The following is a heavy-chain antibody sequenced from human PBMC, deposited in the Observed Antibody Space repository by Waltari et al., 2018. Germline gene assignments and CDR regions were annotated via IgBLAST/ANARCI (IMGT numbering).Heavy chain of an antibody. V-gene: IGHV3-9*01. Sequence: EVQLVESGGGLEQPGRSLRLSCAASGFTFDDYAMHWVRPAPGKGLEWVSGISWNSGSIGYADSVKGRFTISRDNAKNSLYLQMNSLRAEDTALYYCAKTGTTSMHWYFDLWGRGTLVTVSS. J-gene: IGHJ2*01. CDR2: ISWNSGSI. D-gene: IGHD1-7*01. CDR3: AKTGTTSMHWYFDL. CDR1: GFTFDDYA.